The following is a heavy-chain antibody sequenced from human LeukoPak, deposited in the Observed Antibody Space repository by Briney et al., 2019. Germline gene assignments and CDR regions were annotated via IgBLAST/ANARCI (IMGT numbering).Heavy chain of an antibody. CDR2: INLNGGNA. Sequence: ASVKVSCKAAGDTFTKYHMHWVRQAPGQGLEWMGLINLNGGNAIYAQNFQGRVTMTWAPSTSTGYMDLSSLRSEGTAVYFCAIEYTGSSYLDHWGQGTLVTVSS. CDR3: AIEYTGSSYLDH. J-gene: IGHJ4*02. D-gene: IGHD1-26*01. CDR1: GDTFTKYH. V-gene: IGHV1-46*01.